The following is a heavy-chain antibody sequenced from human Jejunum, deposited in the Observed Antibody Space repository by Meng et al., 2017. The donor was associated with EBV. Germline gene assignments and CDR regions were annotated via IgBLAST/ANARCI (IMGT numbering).Heavy chain of an antibody. CDR1: GDNCSDYY. V-gene: IGHV1-69-2*01. CDR3: ASVNYYDRPYS. Sequence: ERQLVQLGTQLATHGATVTISCKVSGDNCSDYYSHWAQQAPGKGLEWMELGDPKYGATIYGQKSKARVTITADTSIDPAYMDLSSLRSEDTAVYYCASVNYYDRPYSWGQGTLVTVSS. D-gene: IGHD3-22*01. CDR2: GDPKYGAT. J-gene: IGHJ4*02.